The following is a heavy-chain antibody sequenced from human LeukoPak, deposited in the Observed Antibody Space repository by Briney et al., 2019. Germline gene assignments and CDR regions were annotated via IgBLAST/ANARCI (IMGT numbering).Heavy chain of an antibody. CDR1: GFTFSSYE. Sequence: GGSLRLSCAASGFTFSSYEMNWVRQAPGKGLEWVSYISSSGSTIYYADSVKGRFTISRDNAKNSLYLQMNSLRAEDTAVYYCARGEDSSGYYQYYYYYMDVWGKETTVTISS. J-gene: IGHJ6*03. V-gene: IGHV3-48*03. D-gene: IGHD3-22*01. CDR2: ISSSGSTI. CDR3: ARGEDSSGYYQYYYYYMDV.